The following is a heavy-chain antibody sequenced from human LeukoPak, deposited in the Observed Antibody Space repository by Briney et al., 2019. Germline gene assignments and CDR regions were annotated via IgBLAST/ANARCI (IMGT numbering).Heavy chain of an antibody. J-gene: IGHJ2*01. D-gene: IGHD6-6*01. CDR2: IYPGDSDT. CDR3: ARSIAGVAARRYWYFDV. CDR1: GYSFTSYW. V-gene: IGHV5-51*01. Sequence: GESLKISCKGSGYSFTSYWIGWVRQMPGKGLEWVGIIYPGDSDTRYSPSFQGQVTISVDRSITTAYLQWSSLKASDTAMYYCARSIAGVAARRYWYFDVWGRGTLVTVSS.